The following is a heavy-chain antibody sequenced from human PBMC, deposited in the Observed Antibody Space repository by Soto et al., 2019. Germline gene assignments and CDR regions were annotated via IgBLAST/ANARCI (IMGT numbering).Heavy chain of an antibody. V-gene: IGHV1-18*01. CDR2: ISAYNGNT. D-gene: IGHD3-10*01. J-gene: IGHJ6*03. CDR1: GYTFTSYG. CDR3: AREYYYGSGSYRNYYYYYMDV. Sequence: QVQLVQSGAEVKKPGASVKVSCKASGYTFTSYGISWVRQAPGQGLEWMGWISAYNGNTNYAQKLQGRVTMTTDTSTRTAYMELRSLRSDDTAVYYCAREYYYGSGSYRNYYYYYMDVWGKGTTVTVSS.